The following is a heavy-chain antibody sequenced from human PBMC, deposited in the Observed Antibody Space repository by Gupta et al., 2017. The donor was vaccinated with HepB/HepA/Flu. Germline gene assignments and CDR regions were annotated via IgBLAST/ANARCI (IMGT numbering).Heavy chain of an antibody. CDR3: ATPLYFYWYMDV. Sequence: QVQLQESGPGLVKSSETLSLTCTVSAVSIISSNYYWGWIRQPPGKGLEYIGSIFYTGSTYYNPSLKSRVTISIDTSKNQFSLKLSSVTAADTAVYFCATPLYFYWYMDVWGKGTTVTVSS. J-gene: IGHJ6*03. V-gene: IGHV4-39*01. CDR2: IFYTGST. CDR1: AVSIISSNYY.